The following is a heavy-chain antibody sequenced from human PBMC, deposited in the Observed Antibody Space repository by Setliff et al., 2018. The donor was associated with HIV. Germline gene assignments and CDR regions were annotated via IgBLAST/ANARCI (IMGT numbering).Heavy chain of an antibody. D-gene: IGHD4-4*01. CDR1: GYSISTNEW. CDR3: ARTVPHSAAQDAFDI. J-gene: IGHJ3*02. CDR2: ISNSGKI. V-gene: IGHV4-28*05. Sequence: PSETLSLTCAVSGYSISTNEWWGWIWQPPGKGLAWIGYISNSGKIYYDPSLNSRVTLSADTSKNQLSLKLTSVTAEDTGVYYCARTVPHSAAQDAFDIWGQGTVVTVSS.